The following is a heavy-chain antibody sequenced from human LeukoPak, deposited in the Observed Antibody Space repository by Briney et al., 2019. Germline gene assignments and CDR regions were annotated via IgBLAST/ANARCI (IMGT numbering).Heavy chain of an antibody. CDR3: ARDQEYYYDSSGYYRGGFDY. CDR2: ISSSSSTI. V-gene: IGHV3-48*01. Sequence: GGSLRLSCAASGFTFSSYSMNWVRQAPGKGLEWVSYISSSSSTIYYADSVKGRFTISRDNAKNSLYLQMNSLRAEDTAVYYCARDQEYYYDSSGYYRGGFDYWGQGTLVTVSS. CDR1: GFTFSSYS. J-gene: IGHJ4*02. D-gene: IGHD3-22*01.